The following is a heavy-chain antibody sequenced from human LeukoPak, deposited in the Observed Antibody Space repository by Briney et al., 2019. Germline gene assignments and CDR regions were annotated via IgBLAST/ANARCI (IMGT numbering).Heavy chain of an antibody. CDR2: ISSSSSYI. D-gene: IGHD4-23*01. Sequence: PGGSLRLSCAASGFTFSSYSMNWVRQAPGEGLEWVSSISSSSSYIYYADSVKGRFTISRDNAKNSLYLQMNSLRAEDTAVYYCARDDGGGNFPFDYWGQGTLVTVSS. J-gene: IGHJ4*02. CDR1: GFTFSSYS. V-gene: IGHV3-21*01. CDR3: ARDDGGGNFPFDY.